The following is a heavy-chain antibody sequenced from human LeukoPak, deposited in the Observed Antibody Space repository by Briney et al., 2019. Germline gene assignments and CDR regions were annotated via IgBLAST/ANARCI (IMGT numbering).Heavy chain of an antibody. CDR3: TRDEVGATTEFDS. D-gene: IGHD1-26*01. V-gene: IGHV3-48*03. J-gene: IGHJ4*02. CDR2: ISPSGSEV. Sequence: GGSLRLSCAASGFDFRTYEMNWVRQAPGKGLEWVSYISPSGSEVKYADSVKGRFSISRDNAMNSLYLQMNSLRAEDTAVYYCTRDEVGATTEFDSWGQGILVTVSS. CDR1: GFDFRTYE.